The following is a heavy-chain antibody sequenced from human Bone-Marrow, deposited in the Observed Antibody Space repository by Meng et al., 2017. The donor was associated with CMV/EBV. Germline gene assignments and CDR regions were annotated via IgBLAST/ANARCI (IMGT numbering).Heavy chain of an antibody. D-gene: IGHD2-2*01. CDR3: ARDPRPNCSSSSCSLGD. J-gene: IGHJ4*02. CDR1: GYTFANYG. Sequence: ASVKVSCKASGYTFANYGITWVRQAPGQGLEWMGWIYAYNGNTNYALNLQERVTMTTDSSTSTAYMGLANLIPDDTAVYYRARDPRPNCSSSSCSLGDWGQGTLVTVSS. V-gene: IGHV1-18*01. CDR2: IYAYNGNT.